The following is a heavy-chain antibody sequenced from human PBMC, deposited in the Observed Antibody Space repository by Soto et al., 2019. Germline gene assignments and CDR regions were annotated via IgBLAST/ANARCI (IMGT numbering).Heavy chain of an antibody. J-gene: IGHJ3*02. CDR2: ISAYNGNT. Sequence: ASVKVSCKASGYTFTSYGISWVRQAPGQGLEWMGWISAYNGNTNYAQKLQGRVTMTTDTSTSTAYMELRSLRSDDTAVYYCARRKQRYDSSSPSPSDAFDIWGQGTMVTVSS. D-gene: IGHD3-22*01. CDR3: ARRKQRYDSSSPSPSDAFDI. CDR1: GYTFTSYG. V-gene: IGHV1-18*04.